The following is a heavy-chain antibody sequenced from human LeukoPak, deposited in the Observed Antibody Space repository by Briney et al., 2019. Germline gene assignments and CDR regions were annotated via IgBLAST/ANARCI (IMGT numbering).Heavy chain of an antibody. V-gene: IGHV3-30*02. J-gene: IGHJ4*02. Sequence: GGSLRLSCAGSGFSFSSYGMHWVRQAPGKGLGWMAFIRSDGSNKYYADSVKGRFTISRDNSENTLYLQMNSLRAEDTAVYYCARILDSAWGELGYWGQGTLVTVSS. CDR2: IRSDGSNK. CDR3: ARILDSAWGELGY. D-gene: IGHD6-19*01. CDR1: GFSFSSYG.